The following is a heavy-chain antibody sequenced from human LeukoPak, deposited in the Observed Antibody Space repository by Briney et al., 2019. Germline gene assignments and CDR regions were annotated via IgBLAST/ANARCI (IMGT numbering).Heavy chain of an antibody. CDR1: GFTFSSYA. J-gene: IGHJ4*02. D-gene: IGHD6-19*01. Sequence: GGSLRLSCAASGFTFSSYAMHWVRQAPGKGLEWVAVISYDGSNKYYADSVKGRFTISRDNSKNTLYLQMNSLRAEDTAVYYCARDQXVAVXGLDXXGXGTXVTVSS. CDR2: ISYDGSNK. CDR3: ARDQXVAVXGLDX. V-gene: IGHV3-30*04.